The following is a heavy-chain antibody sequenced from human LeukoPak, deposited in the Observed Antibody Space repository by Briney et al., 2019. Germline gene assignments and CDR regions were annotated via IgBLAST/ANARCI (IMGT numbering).Heavy chain of an antibody. CDR2: IDTDGRTT. CDR1: GYTFSSYW. D-gene: IGHD3-10*01. V-gene: IGHV3-74*01. J-gene: IGHJ4*02. Sequence: GGSLRLSCAASGYTFSSYWMHWVRQAPGKGLVWVSRIDTDGRTTNYADSARGRSTIYRDNVQNTLYLQMSSLTAEDTAVYYCARDVAGARSYWGQGALVSVSS. CDR3: ARDVAGARSY.